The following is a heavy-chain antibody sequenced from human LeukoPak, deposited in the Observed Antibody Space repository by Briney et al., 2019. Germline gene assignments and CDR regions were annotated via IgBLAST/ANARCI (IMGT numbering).Heavy chain of an antibody. CDR2: IWYDGSNK. Sequence: GGSLRLSCAASGFTFSTYGMHWVRQAPGKGLEWVAVIWYDGSNKYYADSVKGRFTISRNNSKNTLYLQMNSLRAEDTAVYHCAKSDIVATIDAFDNWGQGKKVTV. V-gene: IGHV3-33*06. CDR1: GFTFSTYG. CDR3: AKSDIVATIDAFDN. J-gene: IGHJ3*02. D-gene: IGHD5-12*01.